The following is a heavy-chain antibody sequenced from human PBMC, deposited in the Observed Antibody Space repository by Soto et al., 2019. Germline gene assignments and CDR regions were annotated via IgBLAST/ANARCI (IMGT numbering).Heavy chain of an antibody. D-gene: IGHD3-3*01. Sequence: QVQLVQSGAEVKKSGSSVKVSCKAFGGPFKNYAISWVRQAPGQGLEWMGGIIPLFRTAHYAQKFQGRVTITADEFTATAYMELSSLRSEDTAVYFCARKSEMAAKWNYEKDAGYYCYAMDVWGQGTTVTVSS. CDR2: IIPLFRTA. J-gene: IGHJ6*02. V-gene: IGHV1-69*01. CDR3: ARKSEMAAKWNYEKDAGYYCYAMDV. CDR1: GGPFKNYA.